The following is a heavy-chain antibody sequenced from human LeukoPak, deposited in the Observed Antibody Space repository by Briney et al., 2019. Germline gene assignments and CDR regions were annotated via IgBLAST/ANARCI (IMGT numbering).Heavy chain of an antibody. Sequence: SETLSLTCTVSGGSISSYYWSWIRQPPGKGLEWIAYIYYSGSTNYNPSLKSRVTRSVDTSKNQFSLKLSSVTAADTAVYYCARGPYSSSWYQNWFDPWGQGTLVTVSS. CDR3: ARGPYSSSWYQNWFDP. CDR1: GGSISSYY. CDR2: IYYSGST. V-gene: IGHV4-59*01. D-gene: IGHD6-13*01. J-gene: IGHJ5*02.